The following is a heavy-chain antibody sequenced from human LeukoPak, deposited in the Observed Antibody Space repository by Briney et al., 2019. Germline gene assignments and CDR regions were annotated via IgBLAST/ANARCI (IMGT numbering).Heavy chain of an antibody. CDR2: IYYSGST. J-gene: IGHJ5*02. CDR1: GGSFSGYY. Sequence: PSETLSLTCAVYGGSFSGYYWSWIRQPPGKGLEWIGYIYYSGSTNYNPSLKSRVTISVDTSKNQFSLKLSSVTAADTAVYYCARHGAVATLYWFDPWGQGTLVTVSS. CDR3: ARHGAVATLYWFDP. D-gene: IGHD6-19*01. V-gene: IGHV4-59*08.